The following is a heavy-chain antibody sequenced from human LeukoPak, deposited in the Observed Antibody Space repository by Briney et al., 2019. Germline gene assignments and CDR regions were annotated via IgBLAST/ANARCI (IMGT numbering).Heavy chain of an antibody. CDR3: AKRITFGGVIRRPDDWFDP. J-gene: IGHJ5*02. V-gene: IGHV3-9*01. CDR1: GFTFDDYA. D-gene: IGHD3-16*02. Sequence: PGGSLRLSCAASGFTFDDYAMHWVRQAPGKGLEWVSGISWNSGSIGYADSVKGRFTIPRDNAKNSLYLQMSSLRAEDTAVYYCAKRITFGGVIRRPDDWFDPWGQGTLVTVSS. CDR2: ISWNSGSI.